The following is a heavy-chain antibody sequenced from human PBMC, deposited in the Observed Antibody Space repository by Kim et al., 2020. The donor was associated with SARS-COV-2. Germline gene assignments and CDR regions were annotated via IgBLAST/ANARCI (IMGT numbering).Heavy chain of an antibody. CDR1: GGSISSSSYY. J-gene: IGHJ4*02. CDR2: IYYSGST. Sequence: SETLSLTCTVSGGSISSSSYYWGWIRQPPGKGLEWIGSIYYSGSTYYNPSLKSRVTISVDTSKNQFSLKLSSVTAADTAVYYCARQVPIVVVVAVDGPFDYWGQGTLVTVSS. D-gene: IGHD2-15*01. V-gene: IGHV4-39*01. CDR3: ARQVPIVVVVAVDGPFDY.